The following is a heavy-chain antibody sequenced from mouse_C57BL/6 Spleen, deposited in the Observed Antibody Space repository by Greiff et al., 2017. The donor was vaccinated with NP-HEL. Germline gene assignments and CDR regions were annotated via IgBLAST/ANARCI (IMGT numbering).Heavy chain of an antibody. CDR2: ISYDGSN. V-gene: IGHV3-6*01. J-gene: IGHJ2*01. Sequence: EVQLQESGPGLVKPSQSLSLTCSVTGYSITSGYYWNWIRQFPGNKLEWMGYISYDGSNNYNPSLKNRISITRDTSKNQFFLKLNSVTTEDTATYYCARDSLSSFDYWGQGTTLTVSS. CDR3: ARDSLSSFDY. D-gene: IGHD6-1*01. CDR1: GYSITSGYY.